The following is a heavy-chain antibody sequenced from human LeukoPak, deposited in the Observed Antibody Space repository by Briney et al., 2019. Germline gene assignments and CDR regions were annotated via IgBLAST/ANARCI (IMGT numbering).Heavy chain of an antibody. CDR1: GGSISTRYYY. V-gene: IGHV4-39*01. D-gene: IGHD3-10*01. J-gene: IGHJ4*02. CDR3: ASLYFYGSGSFPNY. Sequence: SETLSLTCAVSGGSISTRYYYWGWIRQPPGKGLEWIGTIHDSGSTYYSPSLKSQVTISVDTSNNQFSLKLSSVTAGDTAVYYCASLYFYGSGSFPNYWGQRILVT. CDR2: IHDSGST.